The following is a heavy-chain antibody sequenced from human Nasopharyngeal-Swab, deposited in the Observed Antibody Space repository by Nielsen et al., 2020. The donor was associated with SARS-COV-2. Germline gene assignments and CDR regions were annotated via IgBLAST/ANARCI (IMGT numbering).Heavy chain of an antibody. CDR3: AKAMRITMIGYYYYGMDV. CDR1: GGTFSSYA. V-gene: IGHV1-2*06. Sequence: ASVKVSCKASGGTFSSYAISWVRQAPGQGLEWMGRINPNSGGTNYAQKFQGRVTMTRDTSISTAYMELSRLRSDDTAVYYCAKAMRITMIGYYYYGMDVWGQGTTVTVSS. D-gene: IGHD3-22*01. CDR2: INPNSGGT. J-gene: IGHJ6*02.